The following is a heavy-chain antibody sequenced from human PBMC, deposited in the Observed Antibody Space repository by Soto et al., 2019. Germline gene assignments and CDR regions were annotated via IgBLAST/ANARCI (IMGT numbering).Heavy chain of an antibody. J-gene: IGHJ3*02. CDR2: INPNGGST. V-gene: IGHV1-46*03. D-gene: IGHD6-25*01. CDR3: AREQGLRPGGGGTEPLDI. Sequence: QVQLVQSGAEVKKPGASVKISCEASGYSFTSQYVHWVRQAPGQGLEWMGIINPNGGSTTYAQKFQGRVPMTRGTSTSTVYRELSSLKSEDTAVYYCAREQGLRPGGGGTEPLDIWGQGTMVTVAS. CDR1: GYSFTSQY.